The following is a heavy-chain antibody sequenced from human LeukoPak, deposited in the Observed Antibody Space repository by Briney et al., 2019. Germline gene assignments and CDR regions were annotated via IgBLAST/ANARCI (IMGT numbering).Heavy chain of an antibody. Sequence: PGGSLRLSCAASGFTFSSYWMSWVRQAPGKGLEWVANIKKDGSEKYYVDSVKGRFTISRDNAKNSLYLQMNSLRAEDTAVYYCARVTSGSSYRPFDYWGQGTLVTVSS. V-gene: IGHV3-7*01. D-gene: IGHD3-10*01. J-gene: IGHJ4*02. CDR2: IKKDGSEK. CDR1: GFTFSSYW. CDR3: ARVTSGSSYRPFDY.